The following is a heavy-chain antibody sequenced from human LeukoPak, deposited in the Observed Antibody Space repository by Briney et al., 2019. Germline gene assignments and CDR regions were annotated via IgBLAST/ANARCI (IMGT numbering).Heavy chain of an antibody. D-gene: IGHD1-26*01. CDR2: IIPILGIA. Sequence: ASVKVSCKASGGTFSSYAISWVRQAPGQGLEWMGRIIPILGIANYAQKFQGRVTITADKSTSTAYMELSSLRSEDTAVYYCARDLGGELLPVGPFDYWGQGTLVTVSS. CDR1: GGTFSSYA. CDR3: ARDLGGELLPVGPFDY. V-gene: IGHV1-69*04. J-gene: IGHJ4*02.